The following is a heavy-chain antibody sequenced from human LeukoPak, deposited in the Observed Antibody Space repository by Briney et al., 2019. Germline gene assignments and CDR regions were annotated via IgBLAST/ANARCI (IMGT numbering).Heavy chain of an antibody. CDR2: ITESGDDT. D-gene: IGHD3-22*01. V-gene: IGHV3-23*01. J-gene: IGHJ5*02. Sequence: PGGSLRLSCAASGFTFSDYDMSWVRQAPGKGPEWVSVITESGDDTNYADSVEGRFTISRDNSKNTLFLQMSSLRAEDTALYYCAKGSSGYFADLWGQGTLVTVSS. CDR3: AKGSSGYFADL. CDR1: GFTFSDYD.